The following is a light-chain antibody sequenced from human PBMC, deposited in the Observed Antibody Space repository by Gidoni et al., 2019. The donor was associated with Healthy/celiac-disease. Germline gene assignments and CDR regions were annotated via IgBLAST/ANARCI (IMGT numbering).Light chain of an antibody. CDR3: QQSYSTPQGS. Sequence: DIQMTQSPSSLSASVGDRVTITCRASQSISSYLNWYQQKPGKAPNLLIYAASSLQSGVPSRFSGSGSGTDFTLTISSLQPEDFATYYCQQSYSTPQGSFGQXTKLEIK. CDR1: QSISSY. CDR2: AAS. J-gene: IGKJ2*04. V-gene: IGKV1-39*01.